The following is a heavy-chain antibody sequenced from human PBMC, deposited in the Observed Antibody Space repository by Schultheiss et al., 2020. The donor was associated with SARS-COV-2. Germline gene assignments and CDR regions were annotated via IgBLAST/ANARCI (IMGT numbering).Heavy chain of an antibody. CDR2: IYSGGST. CDR3: ARGSSGGYFYGLDV. V-gene: IGHV3-53*01. J-gene: IGHJ6*02. CDR1: GGSFSGYY. Sequence: ETLSLTCAVYGGSFSGYYWSWIRQPPGKGLEWVSVIYSGGSTYYADSVKGRFTISRDNSKNTVFLQMNSLRDEDTAIYYCARGSSGGYFYGLDVWGQGTTVTVSS. D-gene: IGHD2-15*01.